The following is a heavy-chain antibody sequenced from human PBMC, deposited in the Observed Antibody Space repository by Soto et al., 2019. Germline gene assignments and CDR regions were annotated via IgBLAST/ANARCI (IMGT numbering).Heavy chain of an antibody. CDR2: IYYSGST. CDR3: ARHVFKGSSWYPPYVAVAGPFDY. J-gene: IGHJ4*02. D-gene: IGHD6-13*01. V-gene: IGHV4-39*01. CDR1: GGSISSSSYY. Sequence: QLQLQESGPGLVKPSETLSLTCTVSGGSISSSSYYWGWIRQPPGKGLEWIGSIYYSGSTYYNPSLKSRVTISVDTSKNQFSLKLSSVTAADTAVYYCARHVFKGSSWYPPYVAVAGPFDYWGQGTLVTVSS.